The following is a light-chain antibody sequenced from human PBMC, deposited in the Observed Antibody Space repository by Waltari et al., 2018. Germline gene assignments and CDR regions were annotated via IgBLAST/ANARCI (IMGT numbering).Light chain of an antibody. J-gene: IGKJ4*01. Sequence: DMQMTQSPSSLSVSVGDRVTITCRASQDISNFLAWYQHKPGKVPKFLIYGASSLQSGVPSRFSGSGSGTDFTLTINSLHPEDVGVYYCQKYDSAPLTFGGGTRVDIK. CDR3: QKYDSAPLT. CDR2: GAS. V-gene: IGKV1-27*01. CDR1: QDISNF.